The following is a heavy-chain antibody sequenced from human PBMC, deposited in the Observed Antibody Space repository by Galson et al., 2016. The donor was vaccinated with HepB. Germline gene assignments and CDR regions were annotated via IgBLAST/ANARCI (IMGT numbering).Heavy chain of an antibody. CDR3: ARDRRYDFSSGYPRYGMDG. V-gene: IGHV4-61*01. CDR2: IYYTGST. Sequence: SETLSLTCTVSGGSVRSGIYYWSWIRQPPGEGLEWIGHIYYTGSTNYNPSLKSRVTISLDTSKNQFSLRMTSVTAADTAVYYCARDRRYDFSSGYPRYGMDGWGHGTTVTVSS. CDR1: GGSVRSGIYY. D-gene: IGHD3-3*01. J-gene: IGHJ6*02.